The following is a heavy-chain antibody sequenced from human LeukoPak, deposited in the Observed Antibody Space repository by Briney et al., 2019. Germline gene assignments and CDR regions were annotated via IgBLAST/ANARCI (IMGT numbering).Heavy chain of an antibody. CDR3: AKPRNYYDSEYYFDY. V-gene: IGHV3-21*01. CDR1: GFTFSSYS. Sequence: GGSLRLSCAASGFTFSSYSMNRVRQAPGKGLEWVSSISSSSSYIYYADSVKGRFTISRDNSKNTLYLQMNSLRAEDTAVYYCAKPRNYYDSEYYFDYWGQGTLVTVSS. J-gene: IGHJ4*02. CDR2: ISSSSSYI. D-gene: IGHD3-22*01.